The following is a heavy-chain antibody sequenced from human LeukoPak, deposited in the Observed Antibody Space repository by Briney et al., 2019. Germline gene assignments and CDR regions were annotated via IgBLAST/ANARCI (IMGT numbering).Heavy chain of an antibody. J-gene: IGHJ6*03. CDR1: GGSISSYY. Sequence: NTSQTLSLTCTVSGGSISSYYWSWIRQPPGKGLEWIGEINHSGGTNYNPSLKSRVTISSDTSKNKFSLKLSSVTAADTAVYYCAREWRFRGPRPLGKGGSDIYYYFMDVWGKGTTVTVSS. CDR2: INHSGGT. D-gene: IGHD3-10*01. V-gene: IGHV4-34*01. CDR3: AREWRFRGPRPLGKGGSDIYYYFMDV.